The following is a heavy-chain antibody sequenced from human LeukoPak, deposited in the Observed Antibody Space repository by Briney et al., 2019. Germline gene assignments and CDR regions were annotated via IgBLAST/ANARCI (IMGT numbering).Heavy chain of an antibody. CDR3: ARRLAAAGTSNDAFDI. J-gene: IGHJ3*02. Sequence: GGSLRLSCAASGFTFSSYSMNWVRQAPGKGLEWVSSISSSSSYIYYADSVKGRFTISRDNAKNSLYLQMNSLRAEDTAVYYCARRLAAAGTSNDAFDIWGQGTMVTVSS. V-gene: IGHV3-21*01. CDR1: GFTFSSYS. D-gene: IGHD6-13*01. CDR2: ISSSSSYI.